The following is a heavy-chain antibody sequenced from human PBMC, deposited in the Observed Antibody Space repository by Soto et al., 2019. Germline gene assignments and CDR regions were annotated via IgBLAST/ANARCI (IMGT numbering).Heavy chain of an antibody. D-gene: IGHD3-16*01. CDR2: ISAYNGNT. CDR3: ARGGTPIDY. V-gene: IGHV1-18*01. Sequence: QVQLVQSGAEVKKPGASVKVSCKASGSTFTNFGLRWVRRAPGQGLEWMGGISAYNGNTNYAQNFQGRVTMTTDTSTSTAYMELRTLRSDDTAVYYGARGGTPIDYWGQGTLVTVSS. CDR1: GSTFTNFG. J-gene: IGHJ4*02.